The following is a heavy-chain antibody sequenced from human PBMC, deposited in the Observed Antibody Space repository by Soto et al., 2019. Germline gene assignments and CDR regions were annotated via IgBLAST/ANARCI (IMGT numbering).Heavy chain of an antibody. CDR1: GYTFTSYG. Sequence: QVQLVQSGAEVKKPGASVKVSCKASGYTFTSYGIRWVRQAPGQGLEWMGWISAYNGNTNYAQKLQGRVTRTTDKATSTAYMELRSLISDDTAVYYCAIYWSRDGYKLYFDYWGPGTLVTVSS. D-gene: IGHD2-2*01. CDR2: ISAYNGNT. J-gene: IGHJ4*02. V-gene: IGHV1-18*01. CDR3: AIYWSRDGYKLYFDY.